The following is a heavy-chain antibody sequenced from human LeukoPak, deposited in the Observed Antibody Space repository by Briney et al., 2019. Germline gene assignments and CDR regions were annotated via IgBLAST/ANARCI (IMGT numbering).Heavy chain of an antibody. CDR3: ARGRSYDFWSGPIPPYGMDV. CDR2: MNPNSGNT. CDR1: GYTFTSYD. Sequence: ASVKVSCKASGYTFTSYDINWVRQATGQVLEWMGWMNPNSGNTGYAQKFQGRVTMTRSTSISTAYMELSSLRSEDTAVYYCARGRSYDFWSGPIPPYGMDVWGKGPRSPSPQ. D-gene: IGHD3-3*01. V-gene: IGHV1-8*01. J-gene: IGHJ6*01.